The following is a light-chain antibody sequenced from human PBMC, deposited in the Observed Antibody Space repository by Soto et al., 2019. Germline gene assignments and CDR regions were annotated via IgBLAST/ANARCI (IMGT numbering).Light chain of an antibody. CDR3: QQYGNPRWT. Sequence: EIVLTQSPDTLSLSPGERATLSCRASQSVSSSNLAWYQQTPGQAPRLLIYGTSNRATGIPDRFSGSGSGTDFTLTISRLEPEDFAVYYCQQYGNPRWTFGQGTKVEIK. V-gene: IGKV3-20*01. J-gene: IGKJ1*01. CDR1: QSVSSSN. CDR2: GTS.